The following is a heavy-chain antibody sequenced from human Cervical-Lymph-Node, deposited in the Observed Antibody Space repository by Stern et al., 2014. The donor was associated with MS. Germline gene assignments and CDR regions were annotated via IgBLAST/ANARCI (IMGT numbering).Heavy chain of an antibody. J-gene: IGHJ5*02. Sequence: QLVQSGAEVKKPGSSVKVSCKASGGTFSDYGLSWVRQAPGQGLEWMGGIIPTCGSASYTQQFQGRVTFIADESTSTAYMEVNSLTYDDTAVYYCARDVASGNNSWYWHWFDPWGQGTLVTVSS. CDR1: GGTFSDYG. CDR3: ARDVASGNNSWYWHWFDP. D-gene: IGHD6-13*01. CDR2: IIPTCGSA. V-gene: IGHV1-69*01.